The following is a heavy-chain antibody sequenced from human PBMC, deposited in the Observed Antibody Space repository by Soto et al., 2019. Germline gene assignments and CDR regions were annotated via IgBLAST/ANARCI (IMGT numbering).Heavy chain of an antibody. CDR3: ARRGSGSYYDY. D-gene: IGHD1-26*01. J-gene: IGHJ4*02. CDR1: GFTFSSYA. CDR2: ISGSGDST. V-gene: IGHV3-23*01. Sequence: LRLSCAASGFTFSSYAMRWVRQAPGKGLEWVSAISGSGDSTYYADSVKGRFTISRDNSKNTVYLQMNSLRGEDTAVYYCARRGSGSYYDYWGQGTLVTVSS.